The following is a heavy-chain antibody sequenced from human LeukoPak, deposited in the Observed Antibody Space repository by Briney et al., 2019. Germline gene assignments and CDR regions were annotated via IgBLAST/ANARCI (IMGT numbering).Heavy chain of an antibody. CDR2: INHSGST. V-gene: IGHV4-34*01. CDR1: GASISSFY. CDR3: ARGETAYYFDY. D-gene: IGHD5-18*01. Sequence: SETLSLTCTVSGASISSFYWSWIRQPPGKGLEWIGEINHSGSTNYNPSLKSRVTISVDTSKNQFSLKLSSVTAADTAVYYCARGETAYYFDYWGQGTLVTVSS. J-gene: IGHJ4*02.